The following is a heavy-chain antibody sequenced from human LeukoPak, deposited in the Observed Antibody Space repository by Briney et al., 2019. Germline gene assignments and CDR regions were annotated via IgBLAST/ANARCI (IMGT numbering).Heavy chain of an antibody. CDR2: IKSKTDGGTT. Sequence: PGGSLRLSCAASGFTFTNAWMSWVRQAPGKGLEWLGRIKSKTDGGTTDYTAPVKGRFTISRDDSENTLYLQMNSLKTEDTAVYFCTTETNWYFDLWGRGTLVTVPS. CDR1: GFTFTNAW. V-gene: IGHV3-15*01. J-gene: IGHJ2*01. CDR3: TTETNWYFDL. D-gene: IGHD1-1*01.